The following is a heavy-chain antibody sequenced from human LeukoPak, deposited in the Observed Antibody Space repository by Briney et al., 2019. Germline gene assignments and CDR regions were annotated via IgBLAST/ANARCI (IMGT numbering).Heavy chain of an antibody. CDR1: GFTFSGDA. D-gene: IGHD3-10*01. CDR3: AKGYYSSGSFHRHTVGMDV. CDR2: ISGSGDYT. Sequence: PGGSLRLSCAASGFTFSGDAMYWGRQAPGKGLEWVSAISGSGDYTYNADSAKGRFTISRDNSKNTLYLQMNSLRAEDTAVYYCAKGYYSSGSFHRHTVGMDVWAKGPRSPSP. J-gene: IGHJ6*02. V-gene: IGHV3-23*01.